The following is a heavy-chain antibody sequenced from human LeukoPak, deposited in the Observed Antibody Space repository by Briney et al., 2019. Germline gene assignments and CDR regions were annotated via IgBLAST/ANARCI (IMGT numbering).Heavy chain of an antibody. CDR2: INHSGST. V-gene: IGHV4-34*01. CDR1: GGSLSGYY. Sequence: PSETLSLTCAVYGGSLSGYYWSWIRQPPGKGLEWIGEINHSGSTNYNPSLKSRVTISVDTSKNQFSLKLSSVTAADTAVYYCARAYGSGSYYNLWYYYMDVWGKGTTVTISS. J-gene: IGHJ6*03. CDR3: ARAYGSGSYYNLWYYYMDV. D-gene: IGHD3-10*01.